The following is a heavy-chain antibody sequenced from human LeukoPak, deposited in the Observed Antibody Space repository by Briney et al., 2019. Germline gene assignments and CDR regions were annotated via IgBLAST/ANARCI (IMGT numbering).Heavy chain of an antibody. CDR2: ISGGGETT. J-gene: IGHJ4*02. D-gene: IGHD4-17*01. Sequence: GGSLRPSCAASGFTFNNYAMNWGRQAPGKGLEWFSSISGGGETTYYADTAKGRFTSTRDNSQNTLYLQMNSLRAEDTAVYYCARDYAGYVGYVFFDYWGQGTLVTVSS. CDR1: GFTFNNYA. V-gene: IGHV3-23*01. CDR3: ARDYAGYVGYVFFDY.